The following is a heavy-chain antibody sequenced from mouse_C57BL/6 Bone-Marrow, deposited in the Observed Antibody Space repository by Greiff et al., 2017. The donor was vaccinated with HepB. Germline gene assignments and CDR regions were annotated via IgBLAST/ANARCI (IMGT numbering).Heavy chain of an antibody. D-gene: IGHD1-1*01. Sequence: VQLQQSGPGMVKPSQSLSLTCTVTGYSITSGYDWHWIRHFPGNKLEWMGYISYSGSTNYNPSLKSRISITHDTSKNHFFLKLNSVTTEDTATYYCARDQDYYGSSYAWFAYWGQGTLVTVSA. CDR3: ARDQDYYGSSYAWFAY. V-gene: IGHV3-1*01. J-gene: IGHJ3*01. CDR2: ISYSGST. CDR1: GYSITSGYD.